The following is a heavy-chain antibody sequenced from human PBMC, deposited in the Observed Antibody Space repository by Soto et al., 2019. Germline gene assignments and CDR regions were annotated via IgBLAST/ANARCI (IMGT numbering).Heavy chain of an antibody. J-gene: IGHJ6*04. CDR2: IYPGDSDT. Sequence: GEALKISCKGSGYSFTSYWIGWVRQIPGKGLEWMGIIYPGDSDTRYSPSFQGQVTISADKSISTAYLQWSSLKASDTAMYYCAEDDLSDYSGMDVWGKGTTDTVSP. V-gene: IGHV5-51*01. CDR1: GYSFTSYW. CDR3: AEDDLSDYSGMDV.